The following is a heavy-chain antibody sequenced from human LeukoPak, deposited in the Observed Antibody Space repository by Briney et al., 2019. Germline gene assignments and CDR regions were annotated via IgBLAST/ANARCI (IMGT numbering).Heavy chain of an antibody. CDR2: LSGSSGNT. D-gene: IGHD1-14*01. CDR3: ARRSGSAGSPFDI. J-gene: IGHJ3*02. Sequence: GGSLRLSCAASGFTVSNNYMSWVRQAPGKGLEWVSALSGSSGNTYYADSVKGRVTISRDNSQNTLYLRLNSLRAEDTAVYYCARRSGSAGSPFDIWGRGTMVTVSS. CDR1: GFTVSNNY. V-gene: IGHV3-23*01.